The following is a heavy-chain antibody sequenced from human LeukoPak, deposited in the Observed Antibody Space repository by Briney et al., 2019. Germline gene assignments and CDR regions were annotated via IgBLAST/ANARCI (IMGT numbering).Heavy chain of an antibody. CDR1: GFTFSSYS. Sequence: PGGSLRLSCAASGFTFSSYSMHWVRQAPGKGLEWVALISYDGSNKYYADFVKGRFTISRDNSKNTLYLQMNSLRAEDTAVYHCARARVAVAGTDYYGMDVWGQGTTVTVSS. CDR3: ARARVAVAGTDYYGMDV. J-gene: IGHJ6*02. CDR2: ISYDGSNK. D-gene: IGHD6-19*01. V-gene: IGHV3-30-3*01.